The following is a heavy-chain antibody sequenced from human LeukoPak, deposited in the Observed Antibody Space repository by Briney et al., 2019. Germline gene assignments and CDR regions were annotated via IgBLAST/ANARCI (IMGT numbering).Heavy chain of an antibody. CDR3: AREGEDIVVVVAATGWFDP. CDR1: GGTFSNYA. V-gene: IGHV1-2*02. CDR2: INPNSGGT. D-gene: IGHD2-15*01. J-gene: IGHJ5*02. Sequence: ASVKVSCKASGGTFSNYAISWVRQAPGQGLEWMGWINPNSGGTNYAQKFQGRVTMTRDTSISTAYMELSRLRSDDTAVYYCAREGEDIVVVVAATGWFDPWGQGTLVTVSS.